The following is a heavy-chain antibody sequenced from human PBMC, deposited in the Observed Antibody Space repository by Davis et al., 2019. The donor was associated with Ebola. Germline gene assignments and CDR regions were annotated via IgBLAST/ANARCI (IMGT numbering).Heavy chain of an antibody. D-gene: IGHD3-22*01. V-gene: IGHV2-70*11. J-gene: IGHJ4*02. CDR3: ARTNYYDGSGYYYVTPHFDY. CDR1: GFSLSTSGMC. Sequence: SGPTLVKPTQTLTLTCTFSGFSLSTSGMCVSWIRQPPGKALEWLARIDWDDDKYYSTSLKTRLTISKDTSKNQVVLTMANMDPVDTATYYCARTNYYDGSGYYYVTPHFDYWGQGTLVTVSS. CDR2: IDWDDDK.